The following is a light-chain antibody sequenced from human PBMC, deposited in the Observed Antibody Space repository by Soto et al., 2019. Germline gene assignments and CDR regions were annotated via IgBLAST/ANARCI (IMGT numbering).Light chain of an antibody. V-gene: IGKV1-5*01. CDR2: DAS. Sequence: DIQMTQSPSTLSASVGDRVTITCRASQSISSWLAWYQQKPGKAPKLLIYDASSLESGVPSRFSGSGSGTVFPLTISILQPDDFATYYCQHYNNYSYTFGQGTKLEIK. CDR3: QHYNNYSYT. CDR1: QSISSW. J-gene: IGKJ2*01.